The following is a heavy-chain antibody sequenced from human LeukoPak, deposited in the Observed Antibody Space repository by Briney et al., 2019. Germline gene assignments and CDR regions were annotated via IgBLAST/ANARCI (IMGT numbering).Heavy chain of an antibody. CDR1: GGTFSSYA. J-gene: IGHJ5*02. Sequence: SVKVSCKASGGTFSSYAISWVRQAPGQGLEWMGRIIPVFGTANYAQKFQGRVTITTDESTSTAYMELSSLRSEDTAVYYCARDSSGVLLWFDPWGQGTLVTVSS. V-gene: IGHV1-69*05. CDR3: ARDSSGVLLWFDP. CDR2: IIPVFGTA. D-gene: IGHD6-19*01.